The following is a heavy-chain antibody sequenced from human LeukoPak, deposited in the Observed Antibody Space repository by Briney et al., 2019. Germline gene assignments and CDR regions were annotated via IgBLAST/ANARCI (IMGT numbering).Heavy chain of an antibody. Sequence: PGGSLRLSCAASGFTLSSLAMTWVRQAPGKGVEWVSAINDTGNTYHADSVKGRFTHSRDSTKNTLFLQMNRLRPEDAAVYYSAKAPVTTCRGGFCDSFDYWGLGTLVTVSS. V-gene: IGHV3-23*01. CDR3: AKAPVTTCRGGFCDSFDY. J-gene: IGHJ4*02. CDR2: INDTGNT. CDR1: GFTLSSLA. D-gene: IGHD2-15*01.